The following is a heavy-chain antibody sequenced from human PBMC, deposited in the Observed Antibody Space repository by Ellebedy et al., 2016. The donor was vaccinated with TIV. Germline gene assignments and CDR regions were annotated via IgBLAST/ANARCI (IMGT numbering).Heavy chain of an antibody. J-gene: IGHJ6*02. CDR3: ARAGDYNFYHGMDL. CDR1: GGSVIGYF. CDR2: IFSSGNT. D-gene: IGHD2-21*02. V-gene: IGHV4-4*07. Sequence: MPSETLSLTCTVSGGSVIGYFWSWIRQPAGRQLESIGRIFSSGNTNYNPSLKSRVTMSVDTAKNQLSLRLTSVTAADTAVYYCARAGDYNFYHGMDLWGPGTTVTVSS.